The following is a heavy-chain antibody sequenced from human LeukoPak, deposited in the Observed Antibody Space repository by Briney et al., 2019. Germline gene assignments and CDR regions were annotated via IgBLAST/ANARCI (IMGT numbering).Heavy chain of an antibody. J-gene: IGHJ5*02. CDR3: AGVEWELRHWFDP. CDR2: IYTSGNT. Sequence: SQTLSLTCTVSGGSISSGSYYWSWIRQPAGKGLEWIGRIYTSGNTNYNPSLKSRVTISLDTPKNQFSLKLSSVTAADTAVYYCAGVEWELRHWFDPWGQGTLVTVSS. CDR1: GGSISSGSYY. D-gene: IGHD1-26*01. V-gene: IGHV4-61*02.